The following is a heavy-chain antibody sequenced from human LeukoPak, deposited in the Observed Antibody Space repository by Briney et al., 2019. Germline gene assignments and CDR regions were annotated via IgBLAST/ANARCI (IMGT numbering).Heavy chain of an antibody. CDR3: VRELRRDEH. V-gene: IGHV1-8*01. D-gene: IGHD5-24*01. CDR1: GYAFTSYD. J-gene: IGHJ4*02. Sequence: ASVKVSCKASGYAFTSYDINWVRQATGQGLEWMGWMNPNSGNTGYAQKFQGRLTMTWDTSISTAYMELSSLRSGDTAIYYCVRELRRDEHWGQGTLVTVSS. CDR2: MNPNSGNT.